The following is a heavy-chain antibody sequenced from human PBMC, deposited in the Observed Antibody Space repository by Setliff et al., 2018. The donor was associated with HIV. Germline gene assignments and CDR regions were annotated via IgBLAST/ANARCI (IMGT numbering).Heavy chain of an antibody. J-gene: IGHJ4*02. CDR1: GASISSNT. CDR3: ATRAIVVIPDY. CDR2: IYNSVTT. D-gene: IGHD3-22*01. V-gene: IGHV4-4*08. Sequence: LSLTCIVSGASISSNTWSWIRQAPGKGLQWIGFIYNSVTTNYSPYLKSRVTIFVDTSKNQFSLKVRSVTAADTAVYYCATRAIVVIPDYWGQGTLVTVSS.